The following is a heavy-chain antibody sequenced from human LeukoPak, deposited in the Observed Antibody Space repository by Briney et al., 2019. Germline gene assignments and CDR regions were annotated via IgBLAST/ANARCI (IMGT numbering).Heavy chain of an antibody. CDR3: AREKGDVVPAAPSFDY. J-gene: IGHJ4*02. D-gene: IGHD2-2*01. CDR1: GGTFSGYY. V-gene: IGHV4-34*01. CDR2: SNDSGGT. Sequence: SETLSLTCAVYGGTFSGYYWSWIRQPPGKRLEWVGESNDSGGTNYNPSLKSRVTISADKSKNQVSLRLTSVTAADTAVYYCAREKGDVVPAAPSFDYWGQGTLVTVSS.